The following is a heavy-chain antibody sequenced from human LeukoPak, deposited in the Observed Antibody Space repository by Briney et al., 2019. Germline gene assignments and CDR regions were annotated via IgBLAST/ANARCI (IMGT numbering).Heavy chain of an antibody. CDR2: IRYDGSNK. CDR1: GFTFSSYG. Sequence: GGPLRLSCAASGFTFSSYGMHWVRQAPGKGLEWVAFIRYDGSNKYYADSVKGRFTISRDNSKNTLYLQMNSLRAEDTAVYYCAKDLVGATYEDFDYWGQGTLVTVSS. J-gene: IGHJ4*02. CDR3: AKDLVGATYEDFDY. V-gene: IGHV3-30*02. D-gene: IGHD1-26*01.